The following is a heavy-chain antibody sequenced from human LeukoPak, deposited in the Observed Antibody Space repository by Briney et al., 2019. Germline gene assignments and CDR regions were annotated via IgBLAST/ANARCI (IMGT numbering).Heavy chain of an antibody. V-gene: IGHV1-8*03. J-gene: IGHJ6*03. D-gene: IGHD6-13*01. CDR2: MNPNSGNT. CDR3: ARGPLAAAGRARYYYYYYMDV. CDR1: GYTFTSYD. Sequence: ASVKVSCKASGYTFTSYDINWVRQASGQGLEWVGWMNPNSGNTGYAQKFQGRVTITRNTSISTAYMELSSLRSEDTAVYYCARGPLAAAGRARYYYYYYMDVWGKGTTVTVSS.